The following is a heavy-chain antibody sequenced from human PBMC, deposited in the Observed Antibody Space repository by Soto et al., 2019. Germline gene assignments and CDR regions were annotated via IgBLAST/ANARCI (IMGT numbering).Heavy chain of an antibody. CDR1: GFTFSSYT. D-gene: IGHD6-19*01. CDR2: ISSNSHYI. J-gene: IGHJ4*02. Sequence: EVQLVESGGGLVKPGGSLRLSCAASGFTFSSYTLNWVRQAPGKGLEWVSSISSNSHYIYYADSVKGRFTISRDNAQNSLYLQMNSLRAEDTAVYYCARDKTVAGCDFWGQGTLVTVSS. V-gene: IGHV3-21*01. CDR3: ARDKTVAGCDF.